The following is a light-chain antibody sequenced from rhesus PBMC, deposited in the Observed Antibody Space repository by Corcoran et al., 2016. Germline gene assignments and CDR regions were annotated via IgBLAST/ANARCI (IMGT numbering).Light chain of an antibody. J-gene: IGKJ3*01. V-gene: IGKV1S17*01. Sequence: DIQMTQSPSALSASVGDRVTISCRASQNIYNNVAWYQQKPGKAPKLLIDAASSLQSGIPSRFSGSGSWTDFTLTIRSLQPEDTAAYYCPQFYGHPFTFGPGTKLDFK. CDR1: QNIYNN. CDR3: PQFYGHPFT. CDR2: AAS.